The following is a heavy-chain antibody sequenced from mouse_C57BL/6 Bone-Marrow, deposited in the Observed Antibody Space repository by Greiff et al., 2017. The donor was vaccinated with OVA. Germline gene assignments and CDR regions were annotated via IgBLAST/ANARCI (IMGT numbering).Heavy chain of an antibody. J-gene: IGHJ1*03. CDR1: GYSFTDYN. D-gene: IGHD1-1*01. CDR3: ARPSGSSYVDWYFDV. Sequence: EVQVVESGPELVKPGASVKISCKASGYSFTDYNMNWVKQSNGKSLEWIGVINPNYGTTSYNQKFKGKATLTVDQSSSTAYMQLNSLTSEDSAVYYCARPSGSSYVDWYFDVWGTGTTVTVSS. CDR2: INPNYGTT. V-gene: IGHV1-39*01.